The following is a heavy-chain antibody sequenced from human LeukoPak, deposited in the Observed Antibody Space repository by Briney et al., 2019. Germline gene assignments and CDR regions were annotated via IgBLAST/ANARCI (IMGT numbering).Heavy chain of an antibody. CDR1: GYTFTGYY. V-gene: IGHV1-2*02. CDR2: INANSGGT. Sequence: GASVKVSCKASGYTFTGYYMHWVRQAPGQGLEWMGWINANSGGTDYARKFQDRVTMTRDTSISTAYMELSRLRSDDMAVYYCARDGHGGNSFDYWGQGTLVTVSS. J-gene: IGHJ4*02. D-gene: IGHD4-23*01. CDR3: ARDGHGGNSFDY.